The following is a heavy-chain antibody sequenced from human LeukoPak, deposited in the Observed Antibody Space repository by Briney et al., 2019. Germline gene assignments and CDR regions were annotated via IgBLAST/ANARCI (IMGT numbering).Heavy chain of an antibody. V-gene: IGHV3-48*03. CDR1: GFTFSNYE. Sequence: PGGSLRLSCAASGFTFSNYEMNWVRQAPGKGLEWVSYISRSSGSSIYYADSVKGRFTISRDNSKNSLYLQMNTLRTEDNALYYCAKGHGSRTGDFEYWGQGTLVTVSS. CDR3: AKGHGSRTGDFEY. D-gene: IGHD3-10*01. J-gene: IGHJ4*02. CDR2: ISRSSGSSI.